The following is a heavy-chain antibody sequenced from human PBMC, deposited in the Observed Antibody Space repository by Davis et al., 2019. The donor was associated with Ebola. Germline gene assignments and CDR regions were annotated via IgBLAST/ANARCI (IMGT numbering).Heavy chain of an antibody. J-gene: IGHJ4*02. D-gene: IGHD1-26*01. V-gene: IGHV1-18*04. CDR2: ISAYNSNT. Sequence: AASVKVSCKASGYTFTSYGISWVRQAPGQGLEWMGWISAYNSNTNYAQKLQGRVTMTTDTSTSTAYMELRSLRSDDTAVYYCARDLSLYSGSYSGFDYWGQGTLVTVSS. CDR1: GYTFTSYG. CDR3: ARDLSLYSGSYSGFDY.